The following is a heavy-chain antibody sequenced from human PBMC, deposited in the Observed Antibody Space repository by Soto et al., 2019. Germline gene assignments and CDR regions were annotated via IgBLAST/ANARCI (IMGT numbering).Heavy chain of an antibody. V-gene: IGHV4-39*01. Sequence: TSETLSLTCTVSGDSIITGGYYWGWIRQPPGKGLEWIGNIHHSGSTYYNPSLKSRVTISVDTSKDQFSLKLSSVTAADTAVYYCARHVFTTVVRGFLITFEYYSGMDVWGQGTTVTVSS. CDR2: IHHSGST. J-gene: IGHJ6*02. D-gene: IGHD3-10*01. CDR3: ARHVFTTVVRGFLITFEYYSGMDV. CDR1: GDSIITGGYY.